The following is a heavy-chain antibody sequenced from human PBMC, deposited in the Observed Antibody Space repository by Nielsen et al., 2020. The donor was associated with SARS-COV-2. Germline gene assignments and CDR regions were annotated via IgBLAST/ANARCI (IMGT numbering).Heavy chain of an antibody. V-gene: IGHV3-23*01. D-gene: IGHD3-10*01. J-gene: IGHJ4*02. Sequence: EGSLRLSCAASGFTFTSYAMAWVRRAPGKGLEWVSTITASGDYTYYADSVKGRFTISRDISQNTLYLQMNSLRAEDTAVYYCAKRSGYGSGSILYWGQGTLVTVSS. CDR2: ITASGDYT. CDR3: AKRSGYGSGSILY. CDR1: GFTFTSYA.